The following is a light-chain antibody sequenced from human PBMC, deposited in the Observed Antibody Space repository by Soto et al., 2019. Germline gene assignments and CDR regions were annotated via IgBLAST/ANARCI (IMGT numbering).Light chain of an antibody. Sequence: QSVLTQPPSASGTPGQRVTISYSGSSSNIGSNTVNWYQQLPGTAPKLLIYSNNQRPSGVPDRFSGSKSGTSASLAISGLQSEDEADYYCAAWDDSLNEVFGTGTKVTVL. CDR3: AAWDDSLNEV. CDR1: SSNIGSNT. CDR2: SNN. V-gene: IGLV1-44*01. J-gene: IGLJ1*01.